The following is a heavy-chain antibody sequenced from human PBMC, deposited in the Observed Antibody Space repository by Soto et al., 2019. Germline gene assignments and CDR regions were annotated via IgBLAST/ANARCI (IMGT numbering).Heavy chain of an antibody. CDR3: ARRPRYSDSIGTPLTYYYGMDV. CDR1: GYSFTSYW. J-gene: IGHJ6*02. V-gene: IGHV5-51*01. CDR2: IYPGDSDT. D-gene: IGHD3-22*01. Sequence: GESLKISCKGSGYSFTSYWIGWVRQMPGKGLEWMGIIYPGDSDTRYSPSFQGQVTISADKSISTAYLQWSSLKASDTAMYYCARRPRYSDSIGTPLTYYYGMDVWGQGTTVTVSS.